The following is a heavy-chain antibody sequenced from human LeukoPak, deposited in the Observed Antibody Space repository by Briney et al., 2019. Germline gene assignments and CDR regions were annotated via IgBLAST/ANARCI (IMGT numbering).Heavy chain of an antibody. CDR1: GFAFESYW. J-gene: IGHJ3*02. V-gene: IGHV3-7*01. CDR2: IKQDGSEK. Sequence: GGSLRLSCAASGFAFESYWMSWVRQAPGKGLEWVANIKQDGSEKYYVDSVKGRFTISRDNAKNSLYLQMNSLRAEDTAVYYCARGSTGIWGQATMVTVSS. D-gene: IGHD2-8*02. CDR3: ARGSTGI.